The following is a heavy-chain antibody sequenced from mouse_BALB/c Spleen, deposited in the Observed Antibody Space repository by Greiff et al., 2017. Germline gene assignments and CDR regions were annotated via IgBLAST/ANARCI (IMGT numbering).Heavy chain of an antibody. Sequence: VQLQQSGAELVKPGASVKMSCKASGYTFTSYWMHWVKQRPGQGLEWIGVIDPSDSYTSYNQKFKGKATLTVDTSSSTAYMQLSSLTSEDSAVYYCTKDGNYDYWGQGTTLTVSS. CDR2: IDPSDSYT. V-gene: IGHV1S127*01. D-gene: IGHD2-1*01. CDR3: TKDGNYDY. J-gene: IGHJ2*01. CDR1: GYTFTSYW.